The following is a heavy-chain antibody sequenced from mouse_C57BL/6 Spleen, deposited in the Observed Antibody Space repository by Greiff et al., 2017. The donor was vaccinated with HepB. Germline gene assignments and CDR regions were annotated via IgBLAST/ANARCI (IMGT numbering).Heavy chain of an antibody. D-gene: IGHD2-4*01. J-gene: IGHJ1*03. Sequence: VQLQQSGPELVKPGASVKISCKASGYTFTDYYMNWVKQSHGKSLEWIGDINPNNGGTSYNQKFKGKATLTVDKSSSTAYMELRSLTSEDSAVYYCARYYDYPYWYFDVWGTGTTVTVSS. CDR3: ARYYDYPYWYFDV. CDR2: INPNNGGT. CDR1: GYTFTDYY. V-gene: IGHV1-26*01.